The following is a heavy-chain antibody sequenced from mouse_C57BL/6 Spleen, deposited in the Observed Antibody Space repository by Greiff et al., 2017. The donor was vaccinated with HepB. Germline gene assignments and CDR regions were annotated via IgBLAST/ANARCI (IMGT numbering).Heavy chain of an antibody. J-gene: IGHJ2*01. CDR3: AREGSYDGWY. CDR1: GYSITSGYY. Sequence: DVKLQESGPGLVKPSPSLSLTCSVTGYSITSGYYWNWIRQFPGNKLEWMGYISYDGSNNYNPSLKNRISITRDTSKNQFFLKLNSVTTEDTATYYCAREGSYDGWYWGQGTTLTVSS. D-gene: IGHD2-3*01. CDR2: ISYDGSN. V-gene: IGHV3-6*01.